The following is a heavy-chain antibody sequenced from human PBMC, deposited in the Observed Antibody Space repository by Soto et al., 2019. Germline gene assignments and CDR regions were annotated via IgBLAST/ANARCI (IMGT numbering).Heavy chain of an antibody. J-gene: IGHJ6*03. CDR2: ISGSGGST. CDR1: GFTFSSYA. Sequence: GGSLRLSCAASGFTFSSYAMSWVRQAPGKGLEWVSAISGSGGSTYYADSVKGRFTISRDNSKNTLYLQMNGLRAEDTAVYYCAKDGDFEGYYYYYMDVWGKGTTVTVSS. V-gene: IGHV3-23*01. D-gene: IGHD2-21*02. CDR3: AKDGDFEGYYYYYMDV.